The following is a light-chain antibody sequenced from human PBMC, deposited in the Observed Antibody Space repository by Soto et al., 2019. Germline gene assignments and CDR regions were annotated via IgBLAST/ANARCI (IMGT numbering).Light chain of an antibody. J-gene: IGLJ1*01. Sequence: QSVLTQPASVSGSPGQSITISCTGTSSDVGGYNYFSWYQQHPGKAPKVMIYEVSNRPSGVSNRFSGSKSGNTASLTISGLQAEDEADYYCSSYTSSGTYAFGTGTKVTAL. V-gene: IGLV2-14*01. CDR1: SSDVGGYNY. CDR3: SSYTSSGTYA. CDR2: EVS.